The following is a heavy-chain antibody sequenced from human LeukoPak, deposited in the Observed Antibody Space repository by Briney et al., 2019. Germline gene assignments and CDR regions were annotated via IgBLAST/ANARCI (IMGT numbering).Heavy chain of an antibody. V-gene: IGHV3-11*04. J-gene: IGHJ4*02. Sequence: GGSLRLSXAASGFTFSDYYMSWIRQAPGKGLEWVSYISSSGSYIYYADSVKGRFTISRDNAKNSLYLQMNSLRAEDTAVYYCARGLLAYCGGDCLIFDYWGQGTLVTVSS. CDR1: GFTFSDYY. CDR3: ARGLLAYCGGDCLIFDY. D-gene: IGHD2-21*01. CDR2: ISSSGSYI.